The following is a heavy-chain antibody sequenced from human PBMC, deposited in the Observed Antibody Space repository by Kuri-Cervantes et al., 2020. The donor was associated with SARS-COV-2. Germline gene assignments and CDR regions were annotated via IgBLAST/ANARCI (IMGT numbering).Heavy chain of an antibody. D-gene: IGHD3-22*01. CDR3: ARVRFSSGYYYYYGMDV. CDR2: IKQDGSEK. Sequence: GGSLRLSCAASGFTFSSYWMSWVRQAPGKGLEWVANIKQDGSEKYYVDSVKGRFTISRDNAKNSLYLQMNSLRAADTAVYYCARVRFSSGYYYYYGMDVWGQGTTVTVSS. V-gene: IGHV3-7*01. CDR1: GFTFSSYW. J-gene: IGHJ6*02.